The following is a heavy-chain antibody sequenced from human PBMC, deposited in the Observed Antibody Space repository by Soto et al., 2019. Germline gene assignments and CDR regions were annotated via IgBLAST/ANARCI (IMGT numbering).Heavy chain of an antibody. CDR2: ISGSGGGT. CDR1: GFTFSSYA. D-gene: IGHD2-15*01. V-gene: IGHV3-23*01. CDR3: AKHLSNGSPDY. J-gene: IGHJ4*02. Sequence: EVQLLESGGALVQPGGSLRLSCAASGFTFSSYAMSWVLQAPGKGLEWVSLISGSGGGTYYADSVKGRFTISRDNSKNTLYLQMNSLRAEDTAVFYCAKHLSNGSPDYWGQGTLVTVSS.